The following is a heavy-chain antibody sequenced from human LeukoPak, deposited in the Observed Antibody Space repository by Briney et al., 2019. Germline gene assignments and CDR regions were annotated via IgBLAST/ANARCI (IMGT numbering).Heavy chain of an antibody. CDR2: IYYSGST. V-gene: IGHV4-59*08. CDR1: GGSISSYY. J-gene: IGHJ3*02. D-gene: IGHD3-22*01. CDR3: ARQGDYYDSSGYYVGAFDI. Sequence: PSETLSLTCTVSGGSISSYYWSWIRQPPGKGLEWIGYIYYSGSTNYNPSLKSRVTISVDTSKNQFSLKLSSVTAADTAVYYCARQGDYYDSSGYYVGAFDIWGQGTMVTVSS.